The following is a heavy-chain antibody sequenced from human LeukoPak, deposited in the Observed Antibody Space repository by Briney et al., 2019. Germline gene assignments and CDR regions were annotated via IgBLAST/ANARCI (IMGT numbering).Heavy chain of an antibody. CDR3: ARDQVASYGSGSGWFDP. D-gene: IGHD3-10*01. CDR2: MFTTGST. Sequence: PSETLSLTCSVSGGSISRYYWSCIRQPAGKGLEWIGRMFTTGSTNYNPSLKSRVTISVDKSKNLCSLKLSSVTAADTAVYYCARDQVASYGSGSGWFDPWGQGTLVTVSS. CDR1: GGSISRYY. V-gene: IGHV4-4*07. J-gene: IGHJ5*02.